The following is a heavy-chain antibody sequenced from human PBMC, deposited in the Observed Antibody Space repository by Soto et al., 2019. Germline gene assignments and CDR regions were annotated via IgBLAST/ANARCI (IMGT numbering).Heavy chain of an antibody. CDR2: IIPILGIA. Sequence: QVQLVQSGAEVKKPGSSVKVSCKASGGTFSSYTISWVRQAPGQGLEWMGRIIPILGIANYAQKFQGRVTXNAXKXTSTAYMELSSLRSEDTAVYYCHYYDSSGYYRYFDYWGQGTLVTVSS. CDR3: HYYDSSGYYRYFDY. CDR1: GGTFSSYT. J-gene: IGHJ4*02. V-gene: IGHV1-69*02. D-gene: IGHD3-22*01.